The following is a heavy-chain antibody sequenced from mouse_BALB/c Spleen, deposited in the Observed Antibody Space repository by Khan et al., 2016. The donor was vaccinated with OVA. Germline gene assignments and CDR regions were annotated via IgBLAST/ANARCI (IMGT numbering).Heavy chain of an antibody. Sequence: EVMLVESGGDLVKPGGSLKLSCAASGFTFSSYSMSWVRQTPDKRLEWVASISSGGDYTYYPDSVTGRFTISRDNAKNTLYHEMSDRKAEETAMYYCADHLTGSFAYWGQGTLVTVAA. J-gene: IGHJ3*01. CDR2: ISSGGDYT. V-gene: IGHV5-6*02. CDR1: GFTFSSYS. CDR3: ADHLTGSFAY. D-gene: IGHD4-1*01.